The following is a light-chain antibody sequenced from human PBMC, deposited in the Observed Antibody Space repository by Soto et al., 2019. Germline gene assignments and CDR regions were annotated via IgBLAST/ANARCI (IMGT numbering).Light chain of an antibody. CDR3: KQYKSYPLT. Sequence: RQMTHAPSGLSTSVLDRVTITCRASQSISSWLAWYQQKPGKANKFLIYKAYTLESGVKSRFSGSGSGTEFTLTIRSVQPDDFATYYCKQYKSYPLTCGGGNKGAIK. CDR1: QSISSW. CDR2: KAY. V-gene: IGKV1-5*03. J-gene: IGKJ4*01.